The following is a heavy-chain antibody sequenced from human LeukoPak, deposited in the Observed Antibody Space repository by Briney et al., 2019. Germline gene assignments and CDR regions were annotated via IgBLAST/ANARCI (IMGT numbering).Heavy chain of an antibody. CDR3: ARAYGPYYFDY. CDR2: IGGRGRTI. D-gene: IGHD3-10*01. V-gene: IGHV3-11*01. Sequence: GGPLGFSGEAFGFPSVANYLSGFGQLPWRGREWVSYIGGRGRTIYYADSVKGRFTISRDNAKNSLYLQMNSLRAEDTAVYYCARAYGPYYFDYWGQGTPVTVSS. CDR1: GFPSVANY. J-gene: IGHJ4*02.